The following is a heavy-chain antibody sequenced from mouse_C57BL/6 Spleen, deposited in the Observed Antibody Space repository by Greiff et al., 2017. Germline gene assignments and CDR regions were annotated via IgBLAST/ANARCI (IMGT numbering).Heavy chain of an antibody. Sequence: EVQLQQSGPGLVKPSQSLSLTCSVTGYSITSGYYWNWIRQLPGNKLEWLGYISYDGSNNYNSSLKNRISITRDTSKNQFFRKLNSVTTEDTATCYCARNGYSWFAYWGQGTLVTVSA. CDR2: ISYDGSN. D-gene: IGHD2-3*01. CDR3: ARNGYSWFAY. CDR1: GYSITSGYY. V-gene: IGHV3-6*01. J-gene: IGHJ3*01.